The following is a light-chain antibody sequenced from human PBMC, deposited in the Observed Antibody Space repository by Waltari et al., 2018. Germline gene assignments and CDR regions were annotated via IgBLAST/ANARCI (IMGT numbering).Light chain of an antibody. J-gene: IGLJ3*02. Sequence: QSVVTQPPSASGTPGQRVTISCSRTSSNIGSNTVNWYQQLPGAAPKPLIYSNNQRPSGVPDRFSGSKSDTSASLAISGLQSGDEADYYCAAWDDSLNGWVFGGGTKLTVL. CDR2: SNN. CDR3: AAWDDSLNGWV. CDR1: SSNIGSNT. V-gene: IGLV1-44*01.